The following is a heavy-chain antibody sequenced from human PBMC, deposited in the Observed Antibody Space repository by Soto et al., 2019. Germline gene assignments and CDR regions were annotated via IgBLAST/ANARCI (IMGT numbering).Heavy chain of an antibody. CDR3: ARRYSGGFYRFFDS. CDR1: GGSLSTNP. J-gene: IGHJ4*01. Sequence: QVQLVQSGTEVKKPGSSVKVSCKASGGSLSTNPISWLRQAPGQGLEWMGGTGSGTGPGNHAQKFQGRHTVTAEKSTSTVYMELTNSSSQDTDVYYCARRYSGGFYRFFDSWGHATLCTFSS. D-gene: IGHD2-15*01. V-gene: IGHV1-69*06. CDR2: TGSGTGPG.